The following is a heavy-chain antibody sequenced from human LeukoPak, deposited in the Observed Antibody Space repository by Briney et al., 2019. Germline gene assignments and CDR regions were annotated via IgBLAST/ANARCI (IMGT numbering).Heavy chain of an antibody. J-gene: IGHJ4*02. CDR2: MSNDGNSK. Sequence: GRSLRLSCAASGFTFSSYTMHWVRQAPGKGLEWVAVMSNDGNSKYYAGSVKGRFTISRDTSKSTLDLRMNGLRPEDTAVYYCARARATGSVTIGIWGQGTLVTVSS. D-gene: IGHD4-17*01. V-gene: IGHV3-30-3*01. CDR1: GFTFSSYT. CDR3: ARARATGSVTIGI.